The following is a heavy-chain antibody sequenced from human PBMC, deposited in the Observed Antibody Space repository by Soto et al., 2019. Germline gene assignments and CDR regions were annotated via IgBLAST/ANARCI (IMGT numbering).Heavy chain of an antibody. J-gene: IGHJ4*02. CDR2: ISSSSSTI. V-gene: IGHV3-48*01. CDR3: ARKYYVFWSGYYALAQYYFDS. CDR1: GFTFSSYS. D-gene: IGHD3-3*01. Sequence: PGGSLRLSCAASGFTFSSYSMNWVRQAPGKGLEWVSYISSSSSTIYYADSVKGRFTISRDNAKNSLYLQMNSLRAEDTAVYYCARKYYVFWSGYYALAQYYFDSGGRGTLVPVSS.